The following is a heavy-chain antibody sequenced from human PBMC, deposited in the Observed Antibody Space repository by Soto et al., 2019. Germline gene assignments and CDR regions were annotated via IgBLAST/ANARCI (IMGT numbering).Heavy chain of an antibody. CDR3: ARDVSSSGWCRDGLNV. J-gene: IGHJ4*02. V-gene: IGHV3-30-3*01. Sequence: QVQLVESGGGVVQPGRSLRLSCAASGFTFSSYAMHWVRQAPGKGLEWVAVISYDGSNKYYADSVKGRFTISRDNYKTPLHLQMNSRRAEDTAVYYCARDVSSSGWCRDGLNVWGQGTLVTVSS. CDR1: GFTFSSYA. CDR2: ISYDGSNK. D-gene: IGHD6-19*01.